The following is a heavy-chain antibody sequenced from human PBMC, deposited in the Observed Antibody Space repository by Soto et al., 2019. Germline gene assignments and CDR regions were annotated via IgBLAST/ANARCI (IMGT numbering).Heavy chain of an antibody. CDR2: FDPEDGET. D-gene: IGHD1-1*01. J-gene: IGHJ3*02. Sequence: ASVKVSCKASGYTFTIYDINWVRQATGKGLEWMGGFDPEDGETIYAQKFQGRVTMTEDTSTDTAYMELSSLRSEDTAVYYCATPGTTSHDAFDIWGQGTMVTVSS. V-gene: IGHV1-24*01. CDR3: ATPGTTSHDAFDI. CDR1: GYTFTIYD.